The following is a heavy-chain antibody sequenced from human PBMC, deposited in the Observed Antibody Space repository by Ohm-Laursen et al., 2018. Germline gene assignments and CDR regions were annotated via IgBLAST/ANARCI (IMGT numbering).Heavy chain of an antibody. J-gene: IGHJ4*02. D-gene: IGHD1-26*01. CDR2: ISAGGNNT. CDR1: GFTFSTHA. CDR3: ARDRANGGSHHDY. V-gene: IGHV3-23*01. Sequence: SLRLPCAASGFTFSTHAMTWVRQAPGKGLEWVSLISAGGNNTYYADSVKGRFTISRDNSENSLYLQMNSLRAEDTAVYYCARDRANGGSHHDYWGQGTLVTVSS.